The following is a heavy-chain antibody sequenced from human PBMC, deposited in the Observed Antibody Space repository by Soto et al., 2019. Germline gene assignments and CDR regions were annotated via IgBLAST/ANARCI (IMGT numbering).Heavy chain of an antibody. Sequence: EVQLLESGGGLVQPGGSLRLSCADSGFTFSSYAMRWGRQAPVKGLEWVSAISGSGDSTYYADSVKGRFTISRDNSKNTLYLPMNSLRAEDTAVYYCARRGSGSYYDYWGQGTLVNVSS. J-gene: IGHJ4*02. CDR3: ARRGSGSYYDY. CDR2: ISGSGDST. D-gene: IGHD1-26*01. CDR1: GFTFSSYA. V-gene: IGHV3-23*01.